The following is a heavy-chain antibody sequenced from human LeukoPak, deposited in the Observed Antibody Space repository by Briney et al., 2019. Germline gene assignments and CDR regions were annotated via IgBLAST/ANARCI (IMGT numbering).Heavy chain of an antibody. CDR1: GGSISSSSYY. CDR2: IYYNGST. J-gene: IGHJ4*02. D-gene: IGHD2-21*01. CDR3: ARQGGD. V-gene: IGHV4-39*01. Sequence: PSETLSLTCTVSGGSISSSSYYWGWIRQPPGKGLEWIGSIYYNGSTYYNPSLRSRVTISVDTSKNQFSLKLSSVTAADTAMYYCARQGGDWGQGTLVTVSS.